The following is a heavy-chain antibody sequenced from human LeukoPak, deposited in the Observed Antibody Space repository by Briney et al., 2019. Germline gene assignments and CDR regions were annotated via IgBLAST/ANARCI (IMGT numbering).Heavy chain of an antibody. CDR2: IRYDGSNK. V-gene: IGHV3-30*02. J-gene: IGHJ4*02. CDR1: GFTFSSYG. CDR3: AKDQRYYDSSGPAFDY. Sequence: GGPLRLSCAASGFTFSSYGMHWVRQAPGKGLEWVAFIRYDGSNKYYADSVKGRFTISRDNSKNTLYLQMNSLRAEDTAVYYCAKDQRYYDSSGPAFDYWGQGTLVTVSS. D-gene: IGHD3-22*01.